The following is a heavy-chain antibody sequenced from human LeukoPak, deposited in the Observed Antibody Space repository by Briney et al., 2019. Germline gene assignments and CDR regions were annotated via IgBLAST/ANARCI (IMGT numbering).Heavy chain of an antibody. CDR1: GFTFSSYS. V-gene: IGHV3-21*01. CDR2: ISSSRSYI. Sequence: PGGSLTLSCAASGFTFSSYSMNWVRQAPGKGLEWVSSISSSRSYIHYADSLKGRFTISRDNAKNSLYLQMNSLRAEGTAVYYCARGLGTMARDYWGEGTLVTVSS. CDR3: ARGLGTMARDY. J-gene: IGHJ4*02. D-gene: IGHD4/OR15-4a*01.